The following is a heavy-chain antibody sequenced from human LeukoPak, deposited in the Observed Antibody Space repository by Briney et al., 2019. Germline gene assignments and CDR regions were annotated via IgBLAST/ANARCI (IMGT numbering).Heavy chain of an antibody. J-gene: IGHJ4*02. CDR3: ARVSAAGTGPDY. CDR1: GGSVGSGNYY. CDR2: MSNSGHT. Sequence: SETLSLTCTVSGGSVGSGNYYWSWIRQPPGKGLEWIGFMSNSGHTDSTPSLKSRVTISVDTSKNQFSLKLNSVTAADTAVYYCARVSAAGTGPDYWGQGTPVTVSS. D-gene: IGHD6-13*01. V-gene: IGHV4-61*01.